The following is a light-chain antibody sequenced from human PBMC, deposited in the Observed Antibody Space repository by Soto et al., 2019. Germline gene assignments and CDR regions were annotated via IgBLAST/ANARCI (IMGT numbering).Light chain of an antibody. V-gene: IGLV2-14*01. CDR2: DVN. Sequence: QSVLTQPASVSGSPGQSITISCTGTSSDVGGYNYVSWYQQHPGKVPKLMMFDVNNRPSGVSNRFSGSKSGNTASLTISGLQAEDEADYFCCSYATGSVYVFGTGTKRTVL. J-gene: IGLJ1*01. CDR1: SSDVGGYNY. CDR3: CSYATGSVYV.